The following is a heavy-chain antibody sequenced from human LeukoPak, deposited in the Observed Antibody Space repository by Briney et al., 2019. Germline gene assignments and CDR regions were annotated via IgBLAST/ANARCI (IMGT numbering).Heavy chain of an antibody. V-gene: IGHV4-59*11. Sequence: PSEALPLTCTVPVDSIRSHHCSSIRQPPGKGLEWNRPIYYSGSTKFNPSLKSRVTISVDTSKNQFSLKLSSVTAADTAVYYCARGKGEKFRRDGYNFPFDYWGQGTLVTVSS. CDR1: VDSIRSHH. CDR2: IYYSGST. D-gene: IGHD5-24*01. J-gene: IGHJ4*02. CDR3: ARGKGEKFRRDGYNFPFDY.